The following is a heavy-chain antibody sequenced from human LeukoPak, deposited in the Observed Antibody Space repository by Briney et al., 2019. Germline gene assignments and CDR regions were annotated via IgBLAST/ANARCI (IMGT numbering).Heavy chain of an antibody. J-gene: IGHJ4*02. CDR2: INPNSGGT. V-gene: IGHV1-2*06. Sequence: ASVXXXXXXXXXTFTGYYXHWVRQAPGQGREWMGRINPNSGGTNYAQKFQGRVTITRDTDISKAYMELSRLRDDDTAVYYCARGIPAKTTVTPGYWGQGTLVTVSS. CDR1: XXTFTGYY. D-gene: IGHD4-17*01. CDR3: ARGIPAKTTVTPGY.